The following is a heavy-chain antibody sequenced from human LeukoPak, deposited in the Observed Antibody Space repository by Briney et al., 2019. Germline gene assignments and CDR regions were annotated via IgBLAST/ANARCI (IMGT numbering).Heavy chain of an antibody. CDR2: IYHTGST. CDR1: GYSISSGYY. CDR3: ARDKDDYVWGTYRW. Sequence: SDTLSLTCAVSGYSISSGYYWGWVRPAPGKGLEWIGSIYHTGSTDYNPSLKSRLTISVDMSKNQFSLNLRSVTAADTAVYYCARDKDDYVWGTYRWWGQGMLVTVSS. V-gene: IGHV4-38-2*01. D-gene: IGHD3-16*02. J-gene: IGHJ4*02.